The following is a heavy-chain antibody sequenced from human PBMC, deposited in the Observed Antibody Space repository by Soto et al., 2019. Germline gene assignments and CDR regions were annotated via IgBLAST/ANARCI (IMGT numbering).Heavy chain of an antibody. CDR2: IIPISGTA. CDR1: GGTFSSYA. CDR3: AISQGSSTSLENYYYYYYGMDV. Sequence: QVQLVQSGAEVKKPGSSVKVSCKASGGTFSSYAISWVRQAPGQGLEWMGGIIPISGTANYAQKFQGRVTITADESTSTAYMELSSLRSEDTAVYYFAISQGSSTSLENYYYYYYGMDVWGQGTTVTVSS. V-gene: IGHV1-69*01. D-gene: IGHD2-2*01. J-gene: IGHJ6*02.